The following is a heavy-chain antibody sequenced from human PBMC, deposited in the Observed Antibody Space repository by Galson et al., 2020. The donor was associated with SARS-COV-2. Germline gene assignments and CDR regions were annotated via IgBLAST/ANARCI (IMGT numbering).Heavy chain of an antibody. CDR2: IYYSGST. Sequence: ETSETLSLTCTVSGGSISSGDYYWSWIRQPPGKGLEWIGYIYYSGSTYYNPSLQSRVTISVDTSKNQFSLKLSSVTAADTAVYYCARARRITIFGVVTNFDYWGQGTLVTVSS. CDR3: ARARRITIFGVVTNFDY. V-gene: IGHV4-30-4*01. D-gene: IGHD3-3*01. J-gene: IGHJ4*02. CDR1: GGSISSGDYY.